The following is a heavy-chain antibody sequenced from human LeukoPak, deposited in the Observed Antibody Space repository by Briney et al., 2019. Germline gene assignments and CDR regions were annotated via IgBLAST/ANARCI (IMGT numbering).Heavy chain of an antibody. Sequence: ADTLSLPCAVYGGSFGGYYWSWIRQPPGKGVEWIGEINHCGNTNYHPSLKSRVPQSVDKSKKQVSLKLRSVTDADTAVYYCAGDRIYGSGSDHFDYWGQGTLVTVSS. D-gene: IGHD3-10*01. CDR3: AGDRIYGSGSDHFDY. V-gene: IGHV4-34*01. CDR2: INHCGNT. CDR1: GGSFGGYY. J-gene: IGHJ4*02.